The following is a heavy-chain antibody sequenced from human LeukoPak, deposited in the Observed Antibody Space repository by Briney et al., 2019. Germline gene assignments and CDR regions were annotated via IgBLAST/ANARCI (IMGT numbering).Heavy chain of an antibody. CDR1: GYTFTSYG. V-gene: IGHV1-18*01. CDR2: ISAYNGNT. D-gene: IGHD6-19*01. J-gene: IGHJ6*02. Sequence: GASVKVSCKASGYTFTSYGISWVRQAPGQGLEWMGWISAYNGNTNYAQKLQGRVTMTTDTSTSTAYMELRSLRSDDTAVYYCARAYSSGWYVNYYYGMDVWGQGSTVTVSS. CDR3: ARAYSSGWYVNYYYGMDV.